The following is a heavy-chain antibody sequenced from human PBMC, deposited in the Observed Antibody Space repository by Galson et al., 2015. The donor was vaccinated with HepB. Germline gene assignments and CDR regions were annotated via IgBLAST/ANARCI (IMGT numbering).Heavy chain of an antibody. V-gene: IGHV3-11*01. CDR1: GFTFSDYY. Sequence: SLRLSCAASGFTFSDYYMSWIRQAPGKGLEWVSYINNRGSTIYYADSVKGRFTISRDNAKNSLYLQMNSLRAEDTAVYYCARYRGGWGTSPFDYWGQGTLVTVSS. CDR3: ARYRGGWGTSPFDY. J-gene: IGHJ4*02. D-gene: IGHD6-19*01. CDR2: INNRGSTI.